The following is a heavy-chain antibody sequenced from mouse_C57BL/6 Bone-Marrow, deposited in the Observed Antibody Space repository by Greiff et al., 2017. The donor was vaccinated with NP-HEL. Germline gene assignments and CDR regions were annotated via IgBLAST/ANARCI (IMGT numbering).Heavy chain of an antibody. CDR3: ALYYYGFAY. J-gene: IGHJ3*01. CDR1: GFSLTSYG. Sequence: VKVEESGPGLVAPSQSLSITCTVSGFSLTSYGVDWVRQSPGKGLEWLGVIWGVGSTNYNSALKSRLSISKDNSKSQVFLKMNSLQTDDTAMYYCALYYYGFAYWGQGTLVTVSA. CDR2: IWGVGST. D-gene: IGHD1-1*01. V-gene: IGHV2-6*01.